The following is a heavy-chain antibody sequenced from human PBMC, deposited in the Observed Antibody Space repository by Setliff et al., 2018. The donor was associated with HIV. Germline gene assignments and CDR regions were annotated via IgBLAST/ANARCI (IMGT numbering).Heavy chain of an antibody. V-gene: IGHV1-18*04. D-gene: IGHD2-15*01. J-gene: IGHJ5*02. CDR3: ARGGPPRVATLYWFDP. CDR2: INTYNGNT. CDR1: GYTFINYG. Sequence: GSVKVSCKASGYTFINYGINWLRQAPGQGLEWMGWINTYNGNTKYGQKFQGSVTMTTDTSTSTVYMELRSLTSDDTALYYCARGGPPRVATLYWFDPWGQGTLVTVSS.